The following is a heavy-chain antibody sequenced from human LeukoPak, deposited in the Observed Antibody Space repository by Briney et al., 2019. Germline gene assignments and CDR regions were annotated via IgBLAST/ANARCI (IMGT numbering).Heavy chain of an antibody. Sequence: ASVEVSCKASGYTFTGYYMHWVRQAPGQGLEWMGWINPNSGGTNYTQKFQGRVTMTRDTSISTAYMELSRLRSDDTAVYYCARDTGGGSTFMDVWGQGTTVTVSS. J-gene: IGHJ6*02. CDR1: GYTFTGYY. CDR2: INPNSGGT. V-gene: IGHV1-2*02. CDR3: ARDTGGGSTFMDV. D-gene: IGHD5/OR15-5a*01.